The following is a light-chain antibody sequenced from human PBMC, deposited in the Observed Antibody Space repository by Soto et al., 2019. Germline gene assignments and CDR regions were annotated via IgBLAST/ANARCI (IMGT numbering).Light chain of an antibody. V-gene: IGKV1-39*01. CDR2: VTS. CDR3: QQTFSAPGT. J-gene: IGKJ1*01. Sequence: DIQMTQSPSSLSASVGDRVSVTCRTSQNITKFLNWYQEKPGKAPKVLIYVTSNLENGVPSRFSGSGSWTHFTLSISSLQPEDFATYYCQQTFSAPGTFGPGTRVEVK. CDR1: QNITKF.